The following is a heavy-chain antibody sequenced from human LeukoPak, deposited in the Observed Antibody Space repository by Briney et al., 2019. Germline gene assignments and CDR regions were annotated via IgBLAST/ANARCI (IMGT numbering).Heavy chain of an antibody. Sequence: GGSLRLSCAASGFTFSSYAMSWVRQAPGKGLEWVSVISGSGGSTYYADSVKGRFTISRDNSKNTLYLQMNSLRAEDTAVYYCAKDHSSGYFYFDYWGQGTLVTVSS. V-gene: IGHV3-23*01. J-gene: IGHJ4*02. CDR3: AKDHSSGYFYFDY. CDR1: GFTFSSYA. CDR2: ISGSGGST. D-gene: IGHD3-22*01.